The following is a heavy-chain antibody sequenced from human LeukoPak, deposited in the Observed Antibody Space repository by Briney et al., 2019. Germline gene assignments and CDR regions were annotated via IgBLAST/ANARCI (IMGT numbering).Heavy chain of an antibody. Sequence: PSETLSLTCTVSGGSISSYYWSWIRQPPGKGLEWIGYIYYSGSTNYNPSLKSRVTISVDTSKNQFSLKLSSVTAAGTAVYYCAREGGDGYNWVDAFDIWGQGTMVTVSS. CDR2: IYYSGST. CDR3: AREGGDGYNWVDAFDI. CDR1: GGSISSYY. D-gene: IGHD2-21*01. J-gene: IGHJ3*02. V-gene: IGHV4-59*01.